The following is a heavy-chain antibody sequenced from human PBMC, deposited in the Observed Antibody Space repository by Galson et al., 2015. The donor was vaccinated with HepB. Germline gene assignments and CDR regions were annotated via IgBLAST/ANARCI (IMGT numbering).Heavy chain of an antibody. CDR2: ISVYNGNT. CDR3: ARFYGSGSYPPSYGMDV. CDR1: GYTFIDDG. Sequence: LVKVSCKASGYTFIDDGISWGRQAPGQGVEWMGGISVYNGNTKYSERLQGRVTMTTDTSTSTAYMELRSLTSDDTAVYYCARFYGSGSYPPSYGMDVWGQGATVTVSS. V-gene: IGHV1-18*04. J-gene: IGHJ6*02. D-gene: IGHD3-10*01.